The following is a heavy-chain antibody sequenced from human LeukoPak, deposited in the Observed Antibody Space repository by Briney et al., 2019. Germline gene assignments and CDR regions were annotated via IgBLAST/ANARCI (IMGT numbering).Heavy chain of an antibody. CDR2: IYYSGST. D-gene: IGHD6-13*01. Sequence: PSETLSLTCTVSGGSICSSSYYWGWIRQPPGKGLEWIGSIYYSGSTYYNPSLKSRVTISVDTSKNQFSPKLSSVTAADTAVYYCARLSLEFSSSWYTHSWGQGTLVTVSS. CDR1: GGSICSSSYY. CDR3: ARLSLEFSSSWYTHS. V-gene: IGHV4-39*07. J-gene: IGHJ5*02.